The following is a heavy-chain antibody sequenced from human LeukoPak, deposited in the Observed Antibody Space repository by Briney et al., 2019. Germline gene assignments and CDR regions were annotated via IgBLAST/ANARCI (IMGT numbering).Heavy chain of an antibody. CDR2: IKQDGSEK. Sequence: GGSLRLSCTVSGFTVSSNSMSWVRQAPGKGLEWVANIKQDGSEKYYVDSVKGRFTISRVNAKNSLYLQMNSLRAEDTAVYYCARDRPSSGYYRDLDYWGQGTLVTVSS. J-gene: IGHJ4*02. D-gene: IGHD3-22*01. V-gene: IGHV3-7*01. CDR3: ARDRPSSGYYRDLDY. CDR1: GFTVSSNS.